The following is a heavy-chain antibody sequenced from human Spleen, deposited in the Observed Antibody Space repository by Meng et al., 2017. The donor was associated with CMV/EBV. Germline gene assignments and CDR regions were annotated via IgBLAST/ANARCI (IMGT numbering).Heavy chain of an antibody. CDR3: ARLLLTYGSGTYYNSDYGTDV. Sequence: SHFWSWIRQPPGKGLEWIGEINHVGSTNYNPSLRSRVSISVDTSKKQFSLKVASVTAADTAVYYCARLLLTYGSGTYYNSDYGTDVWGQGTSVTVSS. J-gene: IGHJ6*02. CDR2: INHVGST. D-gene: IGHD3-10*01. CDR1: SHF. V-gene: IGHV4-34*01.